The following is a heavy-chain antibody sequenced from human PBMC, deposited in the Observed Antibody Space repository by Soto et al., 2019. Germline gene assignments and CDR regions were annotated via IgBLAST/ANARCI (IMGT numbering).Heavy chain of an antibody. D-gene: IGHD4-17*01. V-gene: IGHV3-23*01. CDR3: ATDAGLDYDDFFAY. Sequence: PGGSLRLSFTASGFTFTIYGMGWVRQAPGKGLQWVSTIRGDGGQTHYTDSVKGRFSISRDNSKNTVYLQMDSLRAEDTAMYFCATDAGLDYDDFFAYWRQAAKVPVSP. J-gene: IGHJ4*02. CDR2: IRGDGGQT. CDR1: GFTFTIYG.